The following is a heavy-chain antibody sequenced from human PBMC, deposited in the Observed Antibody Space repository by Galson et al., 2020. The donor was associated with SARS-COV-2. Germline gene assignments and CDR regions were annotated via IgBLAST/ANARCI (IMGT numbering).Heavy chain of an antibody. D-gene: IGHD2-21*02. Sequence: TLSLTCAVSGGSISSVGYSWSCIRQPPGKGLEWIGYIYHRRSTYYNPSLKSRVTISVDRSKNQFSLKLSSVTAADTAVYYCARTIVVVTAHWFDPWGQGTLVTVSS. CDR3: ARTIVVVTAHWFDP. CDR1: GGSISSVGYS. CDR2: IYHRRST. V-gene: IGHV4-30-2*01. J-gene: IGHJ5*02.